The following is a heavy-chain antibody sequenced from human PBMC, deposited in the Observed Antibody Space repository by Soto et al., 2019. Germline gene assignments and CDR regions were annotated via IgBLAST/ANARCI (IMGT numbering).Heavy chain of an antibody. D-gene: IGHD3-3*02. Sequence: QAQLVQSGAEVKKPGSSVKVSCKASGGTFRTHGVSWVRQAPGKGLEWMGGIIPVFGTTNYTQKFQGRVTITADESTSTVYLELSSLRSEDTAVYYCARDVLQFWTDDSTRDYGMDVWGQGTTVIVSS. V-gene: IGHV1-69*01. CDR3: ARDVLQFWTDDSTRDYGMDV. CDR2: IIPVFGTT. CDR1: GGTFRTHG. J-gene: IGHJ6*02.